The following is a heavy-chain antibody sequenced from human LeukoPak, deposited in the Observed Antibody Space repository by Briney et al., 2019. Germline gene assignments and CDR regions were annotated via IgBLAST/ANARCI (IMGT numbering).Heavy chain of an antibody. Sequence: GGSLRLSCAASGFIVSSDYMTWVRQAPGKGLEWVAVISYDGSNKYYADSVKGRFTISRDNSKNTLYLQMNSLRAEDTAVYYCAKDRMVRGVIIVPHFDYWGQGTLVTVSS. CDR3: AKDRMVRGVIIVPHFDY. CDR1: GFIVSSDY. V-gene: IGHV3-30*18. D-gene: IGHD3-10*01. J-gene: IGHJ4*02. CDR2: ISYDGSNK.